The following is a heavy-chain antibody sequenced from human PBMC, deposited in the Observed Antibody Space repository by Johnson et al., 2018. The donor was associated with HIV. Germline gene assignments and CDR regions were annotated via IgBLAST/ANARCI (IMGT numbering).Heavy chain of an antibody. CDR1: GFTFSNYG. D-gene: IGHD6-13*01. CDR3: AKVAVATAAGGVALDV. J-gene: IGHJ3*01. V-gene: IGHV3-33*06. Sequence: VQLVESGGGVVQPGRSLRLSCAASGFTFSNYGMHWVRQAPGKGLEWVAVVWFDGRNKYYSDSVKGRFTISRDDSKNTLYLQMNSLRGEDTAVYHCAKVAVATAAGGVALDVWGPGTMVTVSS. CDR2: VWFDGRNK.